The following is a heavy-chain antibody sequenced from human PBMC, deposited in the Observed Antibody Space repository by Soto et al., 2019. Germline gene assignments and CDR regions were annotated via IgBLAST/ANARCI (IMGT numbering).Heavy chain of an antibody. Sequence: PSETLSLTCTVSGGSISSYYWSWIRQPPGKGLEWIGYIYYSGSTNYNPSLKSRVTISVDTSKNQFSLKLSSVTAADTAVYYCARGRDFWSGSCMDVWGQGTTVTSP. J-gene: IGHJ6*02. D-gene: IGHD3-3*01. V-gene: IGHV4-59*01. CDR3: ARGRDFWSGSCMDV. CDR2: IYYSGST. CDR1: GGSISSYY.